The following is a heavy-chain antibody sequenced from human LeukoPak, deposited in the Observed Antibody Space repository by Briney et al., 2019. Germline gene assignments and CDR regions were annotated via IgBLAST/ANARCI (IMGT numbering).Heavy chain of an antibody. V-gene: IGHV3-23*01. CDR3: ATAGWGPVVTHLMDF. CDR1: GFSFRSCA. Sequence: PGGSLRLSCGASGFSFRSCAMSWVRQAPGKGLEWVSSISGGGGSSFYADSVKGRFTISRDNANNTLFLQIDSLSAADSAIYYCATAGWGPVVTHLMDFWGQGVRVIVSS. J-gene: IGHJ4*02. CDR2: ISGGGGSS. D-gene: IGHD6-19*01.